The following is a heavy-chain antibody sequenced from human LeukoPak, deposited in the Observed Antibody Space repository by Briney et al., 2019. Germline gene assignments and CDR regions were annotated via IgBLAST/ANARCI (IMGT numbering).Heavy chain of an antibody. CDR3: AREGRWLQLRGGWHY. Sequence: GGSLRLSCAASGFSFSNYWMSWVRQAPGKGLEWVANIDQDGSENYYVDSVKGRFTISRDNARNSLYLQMNSLRAEDTAVYYCAREGRWLQLRGGWHYWGQGTLVTVSS. CDR2: IDQDGSEN. CDR1: GFSFSNYW. V-gene: IGHV3-7*01. J-gene: IGHJ4*02. D-gene: IGHD5-24*01.